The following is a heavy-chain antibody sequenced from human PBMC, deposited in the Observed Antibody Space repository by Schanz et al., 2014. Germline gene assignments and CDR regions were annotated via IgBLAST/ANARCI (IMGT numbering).Heavy chain of an antibody. CDR1: GFTFSNTC. J-gene: IGHJ4*02. V-gene: IGHV3-23*04. CDR2: IGGSGDST. D-gene: IGHD3-3*01. Sequence: EGQLVESGGGLVKPGGSLRLSCAASGFTFSNTCMNWVRQAPGKGLEWVSGIGGSGDSTHYADSVKGRFIISRDNSRNTVYLQMNNLRAEDTAVYYCARGVRIDYWGQGTLVTVSS. CDR3: ARGVRIDY.